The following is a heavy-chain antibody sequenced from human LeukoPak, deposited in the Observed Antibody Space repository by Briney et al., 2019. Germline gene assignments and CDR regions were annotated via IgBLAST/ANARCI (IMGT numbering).Heavy chain of an antibody. V-gene: IGHV3-48*03. D-gene: IGHD5-24*01. Sequence: GGSLRLACAASGFSFSSYEVVWVRQAPGKGLEGVAYVNTGETTHRYADSVKGRFTISRDNPKKSVYLQMNSLRAEDTAVYYCARQAGYNLWDHWGQGTRVIVSS. CDR3: ARQAGYNLWDH. CDR1: GFSFSSYE. J-gene: IGHJ4*02. CDR2: VNTGETTH.